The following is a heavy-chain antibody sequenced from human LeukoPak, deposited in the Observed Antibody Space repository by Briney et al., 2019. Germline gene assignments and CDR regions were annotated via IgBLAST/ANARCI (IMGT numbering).Heavy chain of an antibody. Sequence: PGRSLRLSCAASGLTVSSNYMSSVRQAPGKGLEWVSVIYIGGSTYYADSVKGRFTISRDNSKNTLYLQMNSLRAEDTAVYYCARDLDYGSGGIHYTYDMDVWGQGTTVTVSS. J-gene: IGHJ6*02. CDR3: ARDLDYGSGGIHYTYDMDV. CDR2: IYIGGST. V-gene: IGHV3-53*01. D-gene: IGHD3-10*01. CDR1: GLTVSSNY.